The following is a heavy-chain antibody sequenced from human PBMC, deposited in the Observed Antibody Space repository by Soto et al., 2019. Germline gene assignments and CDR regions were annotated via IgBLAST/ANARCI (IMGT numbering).Heavy chain of an antibody. V-gene: IGHV4-31*03. J-gene: IGHJ4*02. CDR3: AREPRGGIRGVFY. CDR1: GASVSSGGYY. CDR2: IHYSGTT. Sequence: QIQLQESGPGAVTPSQTLTLTCTVSGASVSSGGYYWGWIRQHPGKGLEWIGYIHYSGTTYYNPSLNRRVSISLDTSKNKFSLRLNYVTAADTAVYYCAREPRGGIRGVFYWGQGTLVTVSS. D-gene: IGHD3-10*01.